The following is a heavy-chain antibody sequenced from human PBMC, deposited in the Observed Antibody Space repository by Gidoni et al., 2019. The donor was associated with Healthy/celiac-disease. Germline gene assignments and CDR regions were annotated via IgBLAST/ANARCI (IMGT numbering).Heavy chain of an antibody. J-gene: IGHJ4*02. CDR1: GYTFTSYY. V-gene: IGHV1-46*01. CDR2: INPSGGST. Sequence: KPGASVKVSCKASGYTFTSYYMHWVRQAPGQGLEWMGIINPSGGSTSYAQKFQGRVTMTRDTSTSTVYMELSSLRSEDTAVYYCASGGGVPDTIRYFDWLLFYWGQGTLVTVSS. D-gene: IGHD3-9*01. CDR3: ASGGGVPDTIRYFDWLLFY.